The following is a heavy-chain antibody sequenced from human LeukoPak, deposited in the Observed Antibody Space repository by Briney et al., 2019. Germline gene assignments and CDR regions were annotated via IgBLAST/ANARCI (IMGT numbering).Heavy chain of an antibody. V-gene: IGHV4-59*01. D-gene: IGHD6-13*01. Sequence: PSETLSLTCTVSGGSIRSYYWSWIRQPPGKGLEWIGYIYYSGNTNYNPSLKSRGTISVDTSKNHFSLKLSSVTAADTAVYYCASTGIAAAGTVDYWGQGTLVTVSS. CDR3: ASTGIAAAGTVDY. CDR2: IYYSGNT. J-gene: IGHJ4*02. CDR1: GGSIRSYY.